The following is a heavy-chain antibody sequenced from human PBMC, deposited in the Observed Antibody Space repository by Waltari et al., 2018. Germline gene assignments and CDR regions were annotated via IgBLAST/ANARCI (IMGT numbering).Heavy chain of an antibody. CDR2: INRDGSN. CDR3: ARVGDYHGSGRFGLDV. V-gene: IGHV4-34*01. J-gene: IGHJ6*02. D-gene: IGHD3-10*01. Sequence: QVQLQQWGAGLLKPSETLSLTCAVYDGSFSGYFWSWIRQAPGKGLEWIGQINRDGSNIYNPYLKSRVAMSVDTLKSQISLRLTSVTAADAAVYYCARVGDYHGSGRFGLDVWGQGTRVTVSS. CDR1: DGSFSGYF.